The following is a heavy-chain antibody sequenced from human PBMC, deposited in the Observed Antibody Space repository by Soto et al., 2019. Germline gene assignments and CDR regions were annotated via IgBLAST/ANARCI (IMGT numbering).Heavy chain of an antibody. J-gene: IGHJ4*02. D-gene: IGHD3-9*01. V-gene: IGHV3-30*04. CDR2: ISYDGRNK. CDR1: GFTFSSYA. Sequence: GGSLRLSCAASGFTFSSYAMHWVRQAPGKGLEWVAVISYDGRNKYYADSVKGRFTISRDNSKNTLYLQMNSLRAEDTAVYFCARARYALTDYYKGGYYYFDYWGQGTPVTVSS. CDR3: ARARYALTDYYKGGYYYFDY.